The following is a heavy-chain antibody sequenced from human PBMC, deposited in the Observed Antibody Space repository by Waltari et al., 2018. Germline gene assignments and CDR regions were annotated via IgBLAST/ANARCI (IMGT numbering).Heavy chain of an antibody. V-gene: IGHV4-39*01. D-gene: IGHD5-12*01. J-gene: IGHJ5*02. CDR2: IYYSGST. Sequence: QLQLQESGPGLVKPSETLSLTCTVSGGSISSSRYYWGWIRQSPGKRLEWIGGIYYSGSTYYNPTLKSRVTISGDTSKNQFSLKLSSVTAADTAVYYCARHWKRSGYRFDPWGQGTLVTVSS. CDR3: ARHWKRSGYRFDP. CDR1: GGSISSSRYY.